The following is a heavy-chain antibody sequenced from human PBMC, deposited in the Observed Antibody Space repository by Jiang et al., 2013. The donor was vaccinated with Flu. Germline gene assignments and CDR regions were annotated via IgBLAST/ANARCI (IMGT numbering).Heavy chain of an antibody. Sequence: SGAEVKKPGASVKVSCKASGYTFIGSYVHWVRQAPGQGLEWMGWINPNSGGTKYAQKFQDRVTMTRDTSIATAYMELSRLRSDDTAVYYCAREWGGYNRVVIYNDYWGLGTLVTVSS. V-gene: IGHV1-2*02. D-gene: IGHD5-24*01. J-gene: IGHJ4*02. CDR2: INPNSGGT. CDR3: AREWGGYNRVVIYNDY. CDR1: GYTFIGSY.